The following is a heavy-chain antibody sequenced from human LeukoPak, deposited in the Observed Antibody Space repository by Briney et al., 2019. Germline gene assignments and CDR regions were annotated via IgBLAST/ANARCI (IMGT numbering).Heavy chain of an antibody. V-gene: IGHV6-1*01. CDR2: TYYRSEWYN. Sequence: SQTLSLTCAISGDSVSSNSADWNWNRQSPSRGLEWLGRTYYRSEWYNDYAVSVKSRININPDTSKNQFSLQLNSVTAEDTAVYYCAQADSTGYFYFQHWGQGTLVTVSS. CDR1: GDSVSSNSAD. D-gene: IGHD3-22*01. J-gene: IGHJ1*01. CDR3: AQADSTGYFYFQH.